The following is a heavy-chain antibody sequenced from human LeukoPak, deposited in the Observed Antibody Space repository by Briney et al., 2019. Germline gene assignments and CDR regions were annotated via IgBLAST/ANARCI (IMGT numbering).Heavy chain of an antibody. Sequence: GASLRLSCAASAITLSDFWFSWVRQAPGKGREWVARIKAKIPGERIDYAAPVRGRFIISRYDSRNTVYLQMSSLKFEDTAMYYGTRRSTIWGRGTRVTVSS. CDR2: IKAKIPGERI. CDR3: TRRSTI. CDR1: AITLSDFW. J-gene: IGHJ4*02. V-gene: IGHV3-15*01.